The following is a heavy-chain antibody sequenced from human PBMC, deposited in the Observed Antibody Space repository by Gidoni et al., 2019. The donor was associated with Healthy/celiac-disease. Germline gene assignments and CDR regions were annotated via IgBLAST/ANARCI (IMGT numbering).Heavy chain of an antibody. CDR3: ARDRGYYMDV. CDR1: GGSISSYY. Sequence: QVQLQESAPGLVKPSETLSLTSTVSGGSISSYYWSWIRQPPGKGLEWIGYIYSSGSTNYNPSLKSRVTISVDTSKNQFSLKLSSVTAADTAVYYCARDRGYYMDVWGKGTTVTVSS. D-gene: IGHD1-26*01. J-gene: IGHJ6*03. V-gene: IGHV4-59*01. CDR2: IYSSGST.